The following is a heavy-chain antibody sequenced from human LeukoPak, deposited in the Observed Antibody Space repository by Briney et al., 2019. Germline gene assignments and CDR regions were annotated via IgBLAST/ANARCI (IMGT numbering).Heavy chain of an antibody. CDR3: TRRVDTTRWYDP. D-gene: IGHD2-15*01. V-gene: IGHV3-74*01. Sequence: GGSLRPSCAASGFTFSTYWMHWVRHAPGEGLVWVSRISGDGSTTNYADSVKGRFTISRDNAKNTLYLQMNSLRAEDTAVYYCTRRVDTTRWYDPWGQGTLVTVSS. J-gene: IGHJ5*02. CDR2: ISGDGSTT. CDR1: GFTFSTYW.